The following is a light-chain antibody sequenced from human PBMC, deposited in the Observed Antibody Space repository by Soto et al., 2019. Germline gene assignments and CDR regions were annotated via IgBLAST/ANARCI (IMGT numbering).Light chain of an antibody. Sequence: SALAQPASLSGSPGQASTISCPGNSRDVGGYNYVSWYQQHPGKAPKLMIYDVSNRPSGVSNRFSGSKSGNTAFLTISGLQAEDEADYYCSSYTSSSIVYVFGTGTKVTVL. CDR2: DVS. CDR1: SRDVGGYNY. J-gene: IGLJ1*01. CDR3: SSYTSSSIVYV. V-gene: IGLV2-14*01.